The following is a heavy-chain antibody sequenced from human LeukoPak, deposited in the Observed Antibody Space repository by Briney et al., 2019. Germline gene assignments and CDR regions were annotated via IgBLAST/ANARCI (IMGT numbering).Heavy chain of an antibody. Sequence: HPGGSLRLSCAASGFTFSSYATSWVRQAPGKGLQWVSTISDSGGSTYYADSVKGRFTISRDNSNYTLYLQMSSLRAEDTAVYYCAKRSGDYWGQGTLVTVSS. CDR1: GFTFSSYA. V-gene: IGHV3-23*01. CDR3: AKRSGDY. J-gene: IGHJ4*02. D-gene: IGHD3-3*01. CDR2: ISDSGGST.